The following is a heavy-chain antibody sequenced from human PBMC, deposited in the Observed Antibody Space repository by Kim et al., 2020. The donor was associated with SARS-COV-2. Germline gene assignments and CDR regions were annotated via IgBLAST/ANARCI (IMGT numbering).Heavy chain of an antibody. CDR2: ISFDGSRT. J-gene: IGHJ4*02. CDR3: ARVVHNSGPYYFDY. CDR1: GFPFSTYA. Sequence: GGSLRLSCAASGFPFSTYAIQWVRQAPGKGLEYVSAISFDGSRTNYANSVKGRFIVSRDNSKNTLYLQMGSLRLEDMAVYFCARVVHNSGPYYFDYWGQG. D-gene: IGHD1-1*01. V-gene: IGHV3-64*01.